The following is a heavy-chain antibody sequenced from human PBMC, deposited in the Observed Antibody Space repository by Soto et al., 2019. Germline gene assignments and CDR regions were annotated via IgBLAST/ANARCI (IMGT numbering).Heavy chain of an antibody. CDR2: IYYSGRT. CDR3: ARDRSNSPDYFDF. Sequence: QVQLQESGPGLVKPSQTLSLTCTVSGGSIDNYEYYWTWIRQPPGKGLEWVGYIYYSGRTNYNPSLNSRLTISLDTSENQFSLRLTSVSAADTAMYYCARDRSNSPDYFDFWGQGTLVTVSS. V-gene: IGHV4-30-4*01. J-gene: IGHJ4*02. CDR1: GGSIDNYEYY. D-gene: IGHD6-6*01.